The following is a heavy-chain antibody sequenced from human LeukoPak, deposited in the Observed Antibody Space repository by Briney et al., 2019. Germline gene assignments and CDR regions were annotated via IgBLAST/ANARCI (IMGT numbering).Heavy chain of an antibody. Sequence: GGSLRLSCAASGFTFSSYGMHWVRQAPGKGLEWVAVIWYDGSNKYYADSVKGRFTISRDNSKNMLYLQMNSLRAEDTAVYYCARDQSDDYSIWYYFDYWGQGTLVTVSS. CDR3: ARDQSDDYSIWYYFDY. CDR2: IWYDGSNK. J-gene: IGHJ4*02. V-gene: IGHV3-33*01. D-gene: IGHD4-11*01. CDR1: GFTFSSYG.